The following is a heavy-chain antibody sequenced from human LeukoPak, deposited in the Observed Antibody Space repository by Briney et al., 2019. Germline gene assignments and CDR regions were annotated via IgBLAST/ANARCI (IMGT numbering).Heavy chain of an antibody. D-gene: IGHD3-16*02. CDR2: IYYSGST. Sequence: SETLSLTCTVSGGSISSYSWSWIRQPPGKGLEWIGYIYYSGSTNYNPSLKSRVTISVDTSKNQFSLKLSSVTAADTAVYYCARVSRHYVWGSYRSNWFDPWGQGTLVTVSS. CDR1: GGSISSYS. V-gene: IGHV4-59*01. CDR3: ARVSRHYVWGSYRSNWFDP. J-gene: IGHJ5*02.